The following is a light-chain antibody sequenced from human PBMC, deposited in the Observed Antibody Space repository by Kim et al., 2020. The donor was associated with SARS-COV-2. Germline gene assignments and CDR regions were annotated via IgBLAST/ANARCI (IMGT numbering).Light chain of an antibody. CDR3: QKYNSAPWT. CDR1: QDIANS. J-gene: IGKJ1*01. V-gene: IGKV1-27*01. Sequence: TSVGDRVPITCRACQDIANSLAWYQQKPGKVPQVLIYAASTLQSGVPSRFSGSGSGTEFTLTIGSLQTEDVATYYCQKYNSAPWTFGPGTKVDIK. CDR2: AAS.